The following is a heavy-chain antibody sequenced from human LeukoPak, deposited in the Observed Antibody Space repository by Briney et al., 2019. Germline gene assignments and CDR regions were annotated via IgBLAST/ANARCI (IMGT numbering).Heavy chain of an antibody. J-gene: IGHJ5*02. CDR1: GYTFTGYY. Sequence: ASVKVPCKASGYTFTGYYMHWVRQAPGQGLEWMGWINPNSGGTNYAQKCQGRVTMTRDTSISTAYMELSRLRSDDTAVYYCARFAVIGNWFDPWGQGTLVTVSS. D-gene: IGHD3-22*01. CDR3: ARFAVIGNWFDP. CDR2: INPNSGGT. V-gene: IGHV1-2*02.